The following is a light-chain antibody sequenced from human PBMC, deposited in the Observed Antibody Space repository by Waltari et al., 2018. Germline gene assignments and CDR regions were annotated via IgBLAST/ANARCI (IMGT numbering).Light chain of an antibody. Sequence: AIRVTQSPSSLSASTGDRVTITCRASQGISSYLAWYQHKPGKAPKLLIYAASTLQSGVPSRVSGSGSGTDFTLTISCLQSDDFATYYCQQYYSYPRTFGQGTKVEIK. CDR3: QQYYSYPRT. CDR1: QGISSY. V-gene: IGKV1-8*01. J-gene: IGKJ1*01. CDR2: AAS.